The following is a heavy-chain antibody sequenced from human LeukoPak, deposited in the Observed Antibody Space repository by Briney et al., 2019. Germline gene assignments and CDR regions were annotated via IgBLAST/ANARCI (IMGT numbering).Heavy chain of an antibody. J-gene: IGHJ4*02. CDR2: INSEVTLT. V-gene: IGHV3-74*01. Sequence: GGSLRLSCAASGFTFSSYWMHWVRQAPGKGLVWVSRINSEVTLTTYADSVKGRFTISRDNAKNTLYLQMNSLRAEDTAVYYCVRGGKTSNYFDYWGQGNLVTVSS. CDR1: GFTFSSYW. CDR3: VRGGKTSNYFDY.